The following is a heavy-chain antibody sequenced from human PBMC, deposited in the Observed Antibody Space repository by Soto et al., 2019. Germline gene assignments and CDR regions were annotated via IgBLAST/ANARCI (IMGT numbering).Heavy chain of an antibody. Sequence: QVQLVQSGAEVKKPGASVKVSCKASGYTFTSYGISWVRQAPGQGLEWMGWISAYNGNTNYAQKLQGRVTMTTDTSTSTAYMELRSLRSDDTAVYYCARDADYDYIWGSYRPRLDWGLGTLVTVSS. CDR2: ISAYNGNT. J-gene: IGHJ4*02. CDR3: ARDADYDYIWGSYRPRLD. V-gene: IGHV1-18*01. CDR1: GYTFTSYG. D-gene: IGHD3-16*02.